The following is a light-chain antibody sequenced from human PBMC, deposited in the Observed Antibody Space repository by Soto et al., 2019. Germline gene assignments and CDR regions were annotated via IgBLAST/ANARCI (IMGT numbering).Light chain of an antibody. CDR3: SSCRGSSTVV. J-gene: IGLJ2*01. Sequence: QSALTQPASVSGSPGQSITISCTGTSSDVGGYNYVSWYQHHPGKAPKLMIYDVSNRPSGVSNRFSGSKSGNTASLTISGLQAEYEADYYCSSCRGSSTVVFGGGTKLTVL. CDR1: SSDVGGYNY. CDR2: DVS. V-gene: IGLV2-14*03.